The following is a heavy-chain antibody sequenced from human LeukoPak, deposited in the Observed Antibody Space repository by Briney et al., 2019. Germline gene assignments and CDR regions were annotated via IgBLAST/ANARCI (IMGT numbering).Heavy chain of an antibody. CDR2: ISYDGDTI. V-gene: IGHV3-33*06. D-gene: IGHD3-16*01. CDR3: AKRGTTWDLDY. CDR1: GFRFSSYA. Sequence: GGSLRLSCGASGFRFSSYAMHWVRQAPGKGLEWVAVISYDGDTIYYADSVKGRFTISRDYSKNTLHLQMNSLRAEDTAVYYCAKRGTTWDLDYWGQGTLVTVSS. J-gene: IGHJ4*02.